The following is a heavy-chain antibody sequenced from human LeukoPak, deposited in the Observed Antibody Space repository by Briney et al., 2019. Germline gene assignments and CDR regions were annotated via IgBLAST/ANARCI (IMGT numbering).Heavy chain of an antibody. V-gene: IGHV4-34*01. Sequence: SETLSLTCAVYGGSFSGYYWSWIRQPPGKGLEWLGSIYYTGSTYYNPSLKGRVTISVDTSKNQFSLKLSSVTAADTAVYYCASALKVGANVFDYWGQGTLVTVSS. CDR2: IYYTGST. CDR1: GGSFSGYY. J-gene: IGHJ4*02. CDR3: ASALKVGANVFDY. D-gene: IGHD1-26*01.